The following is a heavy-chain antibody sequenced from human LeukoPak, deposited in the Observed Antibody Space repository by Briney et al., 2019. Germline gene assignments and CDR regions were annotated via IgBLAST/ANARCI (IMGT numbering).Heavy chain of an antibody. J-gene: IGHJ6*02. D-gene: IGHD6-13*01. Sequence: SETLSLTCTVSGGSISIYYGSWIRQPPGKGLEWIGYIYYSGSTNYNPSLKSRVTISVDTSKNQFSLKLSSVTAAETAVYYCARTYSSSWLVAYGMDVWGQGTTVTVSS. CDR2: IYYSGST. CDR1: GGSISIYY. CDR3: ARTYSSSWLVAYGMDV. V-gene: IGHV4-59*12.